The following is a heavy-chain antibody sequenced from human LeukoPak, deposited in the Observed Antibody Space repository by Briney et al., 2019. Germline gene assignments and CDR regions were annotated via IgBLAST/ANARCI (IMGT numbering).Heavy chain of an antibody. V-gene: IGHV3-48*03. CDR1: GFTFSNYE. Sequence: PGGSLRLSCAASGFTFSNYEMNWVRQAPGKGLEWVSYIRGSGSTIYYADSVKGRFTISRDNAKNSLYLQMNSLRVEDTAVYYCARDRGYCSSTSCYGHAFDIWGQGTMVTVSS. D-gene: IGHD2-2*01. CDR3: ARDRGYCSSTSCYGHAFDI. J-gene: IGHJ3*02. CDR2: IRGSGSTI.